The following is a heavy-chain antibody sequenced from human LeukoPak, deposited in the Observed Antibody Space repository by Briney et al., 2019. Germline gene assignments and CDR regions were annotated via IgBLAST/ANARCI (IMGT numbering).Heavy chain of an antibody. Sequence: ASETLSLTCTVSGGSISNYYWSWIRQPPGKGLEWIGYIYYSGSTNYNPSLMSRVTISVDTSKTQFSLKLSSVTAADTAVYYCARENYGSGLDLDYWGQGTLVTVSS. CDR1: GGSISNYY. CDR2: IYYSGST. D-gene: IGHD3-10*01. CDR3: ARENYGSGLDLDY. J-gene: IGHJ4*02. V-gene: IGHV4-59*01.